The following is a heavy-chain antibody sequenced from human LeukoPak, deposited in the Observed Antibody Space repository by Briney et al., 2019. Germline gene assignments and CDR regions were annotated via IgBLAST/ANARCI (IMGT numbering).Heavy chain of an antibody. J-gene: IGHJ4*02. D-gene: IGHD1-7*01. V-gene: IGHV3-23*01. CDR2: VGGGNDI. CDR1: GFTFNIYG. Sequence: PGGSLRLSCAASGFTFNIYGMRWVRQAPGKGLEWVSSVGGGNDIHYADSVKGRFTGSRDDAKNNVYLQMNSLRAEDTAIYFCAKDATPRNSIWDHFDSGGQGPLATFSS. CDR3: AKDATPRNSIWDHFDS.